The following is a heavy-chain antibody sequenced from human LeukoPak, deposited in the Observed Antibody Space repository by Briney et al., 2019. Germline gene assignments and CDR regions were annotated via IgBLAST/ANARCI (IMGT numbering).Heavy chain of an antibody. Sequence: KPGGSLRLSCEGAGFSFRDYYMSWIRQSPGKGLEGVSYISNSGTDTNYEDSVKGRFTISRDNAKTSLYLQMNSLRADDTALYYCARHYYDSRYPTSGYYMDVWGKGTTVTVSS. V-gene: IGHV3-11*03. CDR3: ARHYYDSRYPTSGYYMDV. CDR1: GFSFRDYY. CDR2: ISNSGTDT. J-gene: IGHJ6*03. D-gene: IGHD3-22*01.